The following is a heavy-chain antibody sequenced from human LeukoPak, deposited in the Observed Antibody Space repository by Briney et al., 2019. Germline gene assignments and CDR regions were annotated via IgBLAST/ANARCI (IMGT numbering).Heavy chain of an antibody. CDR2: IYTSGST. V-gene: IGHV4-61*02. Sequence: SSQTLSLTCTVSGGSISSGGYYWNWIRQPAGKGVEWIGRIYTSGSTNYNPSLKRRVTISVDTSKNQFSLKLSSVTAADTAVYYCARSSPHPIAVAGPPGYWGQGTLVTVSS. D-gene: IGHD6-19*01. CDR1: GGSISSGGYY. CDR3: ARSSPHPIAVAGPPGY. J-gene: IGHJ4*02.